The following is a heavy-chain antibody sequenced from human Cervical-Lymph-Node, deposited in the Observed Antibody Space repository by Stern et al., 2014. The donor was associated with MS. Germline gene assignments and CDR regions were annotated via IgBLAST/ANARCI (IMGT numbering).Heavy chain of an antibody. CDR2: ISYSGNT. Sequence: QVQLQESGPGLVKPSQTLSLTCTVSGASLSSLNYYWSWIRQRPGKGLEWIGFISYSGNTTYNPSLKSRVTVSADTSKTQFSLRLTSVTAADTAVYYCARDNGLRVEQFFDYWGQGSLVTVSS. J-gene: IGHJ4*02. CDR1: GASLSSLNYY. D-gene: IGHD4-17*01. V-gene: IGHV4-31*03. CDR3: ARDNGLRVEQFFDY.